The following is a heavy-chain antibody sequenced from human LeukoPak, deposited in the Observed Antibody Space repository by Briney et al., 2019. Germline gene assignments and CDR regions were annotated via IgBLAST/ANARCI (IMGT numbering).Heavy chain of an antibody. V-gene: IGHV4-34*01. CDR3: ARGRQRQQLANFHGY. CDR1: GGSFSGYY. CDR2: INHSGST. D-gene: IGHD6-13*01. Sequence: PSGTLSLTCAVYGGSFSGYYWSWIRQPPGKGLEWIGEINHSGSTNYNPSLKSRVTISVDTSKNQFSLKLSSVTAADTAVYHCARGRQRQQLANFHGYWGHGTLVTVSS. J-gene: IGHJ4*01.